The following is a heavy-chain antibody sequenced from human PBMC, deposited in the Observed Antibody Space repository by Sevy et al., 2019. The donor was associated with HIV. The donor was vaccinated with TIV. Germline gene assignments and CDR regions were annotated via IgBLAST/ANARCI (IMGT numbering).Heavy chain of an antibody. CDR2: IYYSGST. CDR1: GGSISSSGYY. J-gene: IGHJ4*02. Sequence: SETLSLTCTVSGGSISSSGYYWSWIRQHPGKGLEWIGYIYYSGSTYYNPSLKSRLTILVDTSKNQFSPKLRSVTAADTAVYYCARDSGGVALHDYWGQGTLVTVSS. D-gene: IGHD3-10*01. V-gene: IGHV4-31*03. CDR3: ARDSGGVALHDY.